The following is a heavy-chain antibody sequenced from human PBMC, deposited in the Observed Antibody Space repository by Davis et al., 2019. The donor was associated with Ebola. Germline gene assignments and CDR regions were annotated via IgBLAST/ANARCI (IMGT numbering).Heavy chain of an antibody. Sequence: ASVKVSCKASGYTFTEHYMHWVRQAPGQGLEWMGWISVYNGNTDYAQKFQGRVSMTTDTFTSTAYMELRSLRSDDTAVYYCARGITMVRAPHWLDPWGQGTLVTVSS. D-gene: IGHD3-10*01. CDR2: ISVYNGNT. J-gene: IGHJ5*02. V-gene: IGHV1-18*04. CDR1: GYTFTEHY. CDR3: ARGITMVRAPHWLDP.